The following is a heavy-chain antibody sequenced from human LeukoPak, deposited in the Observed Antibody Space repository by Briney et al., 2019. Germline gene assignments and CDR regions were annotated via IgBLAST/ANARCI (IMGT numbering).Heavy chain of an antibody. CDR2: IRYDGTSK. D-gene: IGHD1-26*01. Sequence: GGSLRLSCAASGFTFSSYAMHWVRQAPGKGLEWVAFIRYDGTSKYYGDSVKGRFTISRDNSKNTLYLQMNSLRAEDTAVYYCAKDSSRYSGSYVDYWGQGTLVTVSS. V-gene: IGHV3-30*02. J-gene: IGHJ4*02. CDR3: AKDSSRYSGSYVDY. CDR1: GFTFSSYA.